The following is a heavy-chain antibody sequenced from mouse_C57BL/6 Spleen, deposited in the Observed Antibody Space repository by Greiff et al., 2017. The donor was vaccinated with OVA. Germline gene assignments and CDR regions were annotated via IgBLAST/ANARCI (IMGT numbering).Heavy chain of an antibody. CDR1: GYTFTSYW. J-gene: IGHJ3*01. Sequence: VQLQQPGAELVRPGTSVKLSCKASGYTFTSYWMHWVKQRPGQGLEWIGVIDPSDSYTNYNQKFKGKATLTVDTSSSTAYMQLSSLTSEDSAVYYCARGIYYGPAWFAYWGQGTLVTVSA. CDR2: IDPSDSYT. D-gene: IGHD2-1*01. V-gene: IGHV1-59*01. CDR3: ARGIYYGPAWFAY.